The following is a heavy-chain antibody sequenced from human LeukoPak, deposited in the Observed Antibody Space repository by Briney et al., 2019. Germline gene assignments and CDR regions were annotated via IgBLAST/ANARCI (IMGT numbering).Heavy chain of an antibody. CDR1: GGSISSGGYS. CDR2: IYHSGST. D-gene: IGHD4-17*01. Sequence: PSETLSLTCAVSGGSISSGGYSWSWIRQPPGKGLEWIGYIYHSGSTYYNPSLESRVTISVDRSKNQFSLKLSSVTAADTAVYYCARVHDYGDYVRAFDIWGQGTMVTVSS. V-gene: IGHV4-30-2*01. CDR3: ARVHDYGDYVRAFDI. J-gene: IGHJ3*02.